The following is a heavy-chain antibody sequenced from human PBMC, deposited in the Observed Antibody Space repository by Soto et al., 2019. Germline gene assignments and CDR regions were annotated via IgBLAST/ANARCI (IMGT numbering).Heavy chain of an antibody. Sequence: GGSLRLSWAASGFTVSSYAMHWGRQAPGKGLEWVAVISYDGSNKYYADSVKGRFTISRDNSKNTLYLQMNSLRAEDTAVYYCERVRTVEYDYYYYGLAVWGQGTTVTVSS. CDR1: GFTVSSYA. CDR2: ISYDGSNK. J-gene: IGHJ6*02. CDR3: ERVRTVEYDYYYYGLAV. D-gene: IGHD2-15*01. V-gene: IGHV3-30-3*01.